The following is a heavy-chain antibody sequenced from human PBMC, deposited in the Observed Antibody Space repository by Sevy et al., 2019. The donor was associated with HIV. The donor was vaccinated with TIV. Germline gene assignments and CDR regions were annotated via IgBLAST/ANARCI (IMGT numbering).Heavy chain of an antibody. Sequence: GGCLRLSCAATGFTVTSNYMSWVRQGPGKGLEWVPGFYNGDSTQYADSVKGRFTISRDKSNNTLYLQMDSLRAEDTAVYYCAREAGSSSFDYWGQGTLVTVS. CDR2: FYNGDST. CDR3: AREAGSSSFDY. V-gene: IGHV3-53*01. D-gene: IGHD6-13*01. J-gene: IGHJ4*02. CDR1: GFTVTSNY.